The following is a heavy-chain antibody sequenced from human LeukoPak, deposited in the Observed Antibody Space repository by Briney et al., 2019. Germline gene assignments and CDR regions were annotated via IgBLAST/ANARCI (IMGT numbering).Heavy chain of an antibody. V-gene: IGHV3-30-3*01. CDR3: ARDRQYGSGPVDY. D-gene: IGHD3-10*01. J-gene: IGHJ4*02. CDR2: ISYDGSTK. CDR1: GFTFNSYA. Sequence: PGGSLRLSCAASGFTFNSYAIHWVRQAPGRGLEWVAVISYDGSTKYYADSVKGRFTISRDNSKNTLYLQMNSLRAEDTAVYYCARDRQYGSGPVDYWGQGTLVTVSS.